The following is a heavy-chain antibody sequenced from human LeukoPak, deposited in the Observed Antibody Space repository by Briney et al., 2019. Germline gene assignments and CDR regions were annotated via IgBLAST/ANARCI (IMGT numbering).Heavy chain of an antibody. Sequence: GGSLRLSCSASGFPFSSYAMHWVRQAPGKGLEYVSAISSNGGSTYYADSVKGRFTISRDNSKNTLYLQMSSLRAEDTAVYYCVISGYSSGWYYFDYWGQGTLVTVSS. J-gene: IGHJ4*02. CDR3: VISGYSSGWYYFDY. D-gene: IGHD6-19*01. CDR2: ISSNGGST. CDR1: GFPFSSYA. V-gene: IGHV3-64D*06.